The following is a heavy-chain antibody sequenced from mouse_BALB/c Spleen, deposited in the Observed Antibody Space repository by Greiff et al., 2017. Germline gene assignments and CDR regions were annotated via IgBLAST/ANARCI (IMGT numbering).Heavy chain of an antibody. CDR3: ARGGLRRGYAMDY. V-gene: IGHV3-2*02. CDR1: GYSITSDYA. D-gene: IGHD2-4*01. Sequence: EVQLQQSGPGLVKPSQSLSLTCTVTGYSITSDYAWNWIRQFPGNKLEWMGYISYSGSTSYNPSLKSRISITRDTSKNQFFLQLNSVTTEDTATYYCARGGLRRGYAMDYWGQGTSVTVSS. J-gene: IGHJ4*01. CDR2: ISYSGST.